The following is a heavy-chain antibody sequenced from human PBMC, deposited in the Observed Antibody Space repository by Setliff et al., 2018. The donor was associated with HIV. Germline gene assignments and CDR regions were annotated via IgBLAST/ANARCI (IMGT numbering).Heavy chain of an antibody. V-gene: IGHV4-4*09. CDR3: VIKYSGLGGGFDL. CDR2: INMSGKT. J-gene: IGHJ4*02. D-gene: IGHD5-12*01. Sequence: SETLSLTCTVSRGSISTYYWNWSRQSPGKGLEWIGYINMSGKTTYSPSLKSRVTMSVDTSKNNLSLMLTSETAADTAVYDCVIKYSGLGGGFDLWGQGTLVTVSS. CDR1: RGSISTYY.